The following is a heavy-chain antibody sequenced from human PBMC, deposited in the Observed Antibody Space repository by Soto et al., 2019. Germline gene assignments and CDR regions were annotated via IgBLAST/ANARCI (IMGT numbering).Heavy chain of an antibody. V-gene: IGHV3-21*06. D-gene: IGHD3-22*01. CDR1: GFTLTNEN. CDR2: ISSRSTFI. Sequence: GSLRLSCTVLGFTLTNENMNWVRQAPGKGLEWVSSISSRSTFINYADSVKGRFTISRDNDKGLVYLQMNSLRAEDTAVYYCARDPPLSMIVVVGVDDFWGQGTLVTVSS. CDR3: ARDPPLSMIVVVGVDDF. J-gene: IGHJ4*02.